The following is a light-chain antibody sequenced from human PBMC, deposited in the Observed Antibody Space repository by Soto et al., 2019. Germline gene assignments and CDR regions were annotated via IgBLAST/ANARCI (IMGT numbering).Light chain of an antibody. V-gene: IGKV3-20*01. CDR1: QSVSSR. Sequence: EIVMTQSPATLSVSPGERATLSCRASQSVSSRLAWCQQKPGQAPRLLISGASSRATGIPDRFSGSGSATDFTLTISRLEPEDFALYYCQQYGSSPITFGQGTRMEIK. CDR2: GAS. J-gene: IGKJ5*01. CDR3: QQYGSSPIT.